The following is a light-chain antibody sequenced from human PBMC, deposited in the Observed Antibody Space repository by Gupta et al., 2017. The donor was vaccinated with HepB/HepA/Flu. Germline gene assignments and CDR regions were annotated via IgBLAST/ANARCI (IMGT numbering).Light chain of an antibody. CDR3: QQRSNWPQIT. CDR1: QSVSSY. CDR2: DAS. Sequence: EIVLTQSPVTLSLSPGERATLSCRASQSVSSYLAWYQQKPGQAPRLLIYDASNRATDIPARFSGSGSGKDVTLTSSSREQEDFAGYYCQQRSNWPQITFGQGTQLEIK. J-gene: IGKJ5*01. V-gene: IGKV3-11*01.